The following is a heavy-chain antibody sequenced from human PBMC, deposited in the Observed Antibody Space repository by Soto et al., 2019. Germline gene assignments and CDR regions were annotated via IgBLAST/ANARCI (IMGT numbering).Heavy chain of an antibody. CDR3: ARDWASYGDYGFDY. J-gene: IGHJ4*02. CDR2: ISAYNGNT. Sequence: ASVKVSCKASGYTFTSYVISWVRQAPGQGLEWMGWISAYNGNTNYAQKLQGRVTMTTDTSTSTAYMELRSLRSDDTAVYYCARDWASYGDYGFDYWGQGTLVTVSS. CDR1: GYTFTSYV. D-gene: IGHD4-17*01. V-gene: IGHV1-18*01.